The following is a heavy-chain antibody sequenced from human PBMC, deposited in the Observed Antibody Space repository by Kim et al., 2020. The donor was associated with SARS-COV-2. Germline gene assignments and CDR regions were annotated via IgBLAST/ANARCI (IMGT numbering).Heavy chain of an antibody. CDR3: ARDYYDSSGYSSSLGY. J-gene: IGHJ4*02. CDR1: GGSISSGGYY. Sequence: SETLSLTCTVSGGSISSGGYYWSWIRQHPGKGLEWIGYIYYSGSTYYNPSLKSRVTISVDTSKNQFSLKLSSVTAADTAVYYCARDYYDSSGYSSSLGYWGQGTLVTVSS. V-gene: IGHV4-31*03. D-gene: IGHD3-22*01. CDR2: IYYSGST.